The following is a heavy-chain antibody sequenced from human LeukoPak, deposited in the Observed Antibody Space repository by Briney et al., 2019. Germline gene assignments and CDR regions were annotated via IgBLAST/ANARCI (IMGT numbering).Heavy chain of an antibody. CDR2: IIPILGIA. D-gene: IGHD1-26*01. V-gene: IGHV1-69*04. CDR1: GGTFSSYA. J-gene: IGHJ4*02. CDR3: AGRTWGRASGDDY. Sequence: ASVKVSCKASGGTFSSYAISWVRQAPGQGLEWMGRIIPILGIANYAQKFQGRVTITADKSTSTAYMELSSLRSEDTAVYYCAGRTWGRASGDDYWGQGTLVTVSS.